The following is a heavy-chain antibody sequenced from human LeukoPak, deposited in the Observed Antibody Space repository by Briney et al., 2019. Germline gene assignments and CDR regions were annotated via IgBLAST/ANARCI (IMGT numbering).Heavy chain of an antibody. V-gene: IGHV3-23*01. Sequence: GGSLRLSCAASGFTFSSYAMSWVRQAPGKGLEWVSAISGSGGSTYYADSVKGRFTISRDNSKNTLYLQMNSLRAEDTAVYYCAKLKSWKYYDSSGYYPTFDYWGQGTLVTVSS. CDR3: AKLKSWKYYDSSGYYPTFDY. CDR1: GFTFSSYA. D-gene: IGHD3-22*01. J-gene: IGHJ4*02. CDR2: ISGSGGST.